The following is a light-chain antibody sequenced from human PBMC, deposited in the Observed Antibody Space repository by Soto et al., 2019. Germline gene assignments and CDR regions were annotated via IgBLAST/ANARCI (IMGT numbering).Light chain of an antibody. J-gene: IGKJ5*01. Sequence: AIQLTQSPSSLSASVRDRVTITCRTSQGISTALAWFQQKPGKAPNLLIFGASSLQSGVPSRFSGSGSGTDFTLTITSLQPEDSATYYCQQFQDSPITFGQGTRLEIK. CDR1: QGISTA. CDR3: QQFQDSPIT. CDR2: GAS. V-gene: IGKV1D-13*01.